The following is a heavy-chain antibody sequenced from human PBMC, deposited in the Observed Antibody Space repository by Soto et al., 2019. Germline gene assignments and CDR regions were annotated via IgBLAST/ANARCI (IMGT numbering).Heavy chain of an antibody. Sequence: ASVKVSCKASGYIFTSYGINWVRQAPGRGLEWMGWISLYIHNTHYAQKFQGRVTMTTDTSTSTVFMELRSLRSDDAAVYYCARGAFDYGSGSDYNSPFDYWGQGTLVTVSS. D-gene: IGHD3-10*01. CDR3: ARGAFDYGSGSDYNSPFDY. J-gene: IGHJ4*02. V-gene: IGHV1-18*04. CDR1: GYIFTSYG. CDR2: ISLYIHNT.